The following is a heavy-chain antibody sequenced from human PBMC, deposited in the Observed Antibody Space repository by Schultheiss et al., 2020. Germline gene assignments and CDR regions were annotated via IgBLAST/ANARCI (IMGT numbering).Heavy chain of an antibody. V-gene: IGHV1-69*06. Sequence: SVKVSCKASGGTFSSYAISWVRQAPGQGLEWMGGIIPIFGTANYAQKFQGRVTITADKSTSTAYMELSSLRSEDTAVYYCARGIGPSLTTVTNYGMDVWGKGTTVNV. CDR2: IIPIFGTA. CDR3: ARGIGPSLTTVTNYGMDV. CDR1: GGTFSSYA. D-gene: IGHD4-17*01. J-gene: IGHJ6*04.